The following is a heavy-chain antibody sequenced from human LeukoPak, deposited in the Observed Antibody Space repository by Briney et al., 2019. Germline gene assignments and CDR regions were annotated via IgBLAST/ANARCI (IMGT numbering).Heavy chain of an antibody. Sequence: SETLPLTCTVSDDSFTSYYWSWIRQPPGKGLEWIGYIYYSGSTNYNPSLKSRVTISVDTSRNQFSLKLSSVTAADTAVYYCARDRVFGHDWYFDLWGRGTLVTVSS. CDR3: ARDRVFGHDWYFDL. V-gene: IGHV4-59*01. J-gene: IGHJ2*01. CDR2: IYYSGST. D-gene: IGHD3/OR15-3a*01. CDR1: DDSFTSYY.